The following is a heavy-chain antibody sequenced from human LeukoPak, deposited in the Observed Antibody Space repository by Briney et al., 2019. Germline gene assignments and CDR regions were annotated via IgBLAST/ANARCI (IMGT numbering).Heavy chain of an antibody. CDR3: ARFGGRYSYGTGLDY. J-gene: IGHJ4*02. CDR1: GGSLSGYY. CDR2: IYYSGST. V-gene: IGHV4-59*01. Sequence: SETLSLTCAVYGGSLSGYYWSWIRQPPGKGLGWIGYIYYSGSTNYNPSLKSRVTISVDTSKNQFSLKLSSVTAADTAVYYCARFGGRYSYGTGLDYWGQGTLVTVSS. D-gene: IGHD5-18*01.